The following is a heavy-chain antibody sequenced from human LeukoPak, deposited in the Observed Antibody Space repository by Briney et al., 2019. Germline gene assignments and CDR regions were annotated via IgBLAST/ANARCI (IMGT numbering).Heavy chain of an antibody. V-gene: IGHV3-23*01. D-gene: IGHD3-3*01. Sequence: GGSLRLSCAASGFSFSTYTMAWVRQAPGKGLEWVSTISDSGGNTYYVASVKGRFTISRDDSKNTLCLQMNSLRAEDTAVYYCVKDEWDYWGQGTQVTVSS. J-gene: IGHJ4*02. CDR3: VKDEWDY. CDR1: GFSFSTYT. CDR2: ISDSGGNT.